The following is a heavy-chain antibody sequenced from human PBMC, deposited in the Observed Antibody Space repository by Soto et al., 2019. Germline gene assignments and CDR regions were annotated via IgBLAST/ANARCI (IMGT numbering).Heavy chain of an antibody. V-gene: IGHV4-34*01. CDR1: GGSFSGYY. Sequence: PSETLSLTCAVYGGSFSGYYWSWIRQPPGKGLELIGEINPSGSTNYNPSLKSRVTISVDTSKNQFSLKLSSVTAADTAVYYCARAPNYDYVWGSYRTGWFDPWGQGTLVTVSS. CDR3: ARAPNYDYVWGSYRTGWFDP. J-gene: IGHJ5*02. CDR2: INPSGST. D-gene: IGHD3-16*02.